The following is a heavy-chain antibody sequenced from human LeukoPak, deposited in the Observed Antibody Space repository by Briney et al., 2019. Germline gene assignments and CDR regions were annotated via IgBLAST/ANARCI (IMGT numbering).Heavy chain of an antibody. V-gene: IGHV4-39*01. D-gene: IGHD2-2*01. Sequence: KPSETLSLTCTVSGGSISSSSYYWGWLRQPPGKGLEWIGSIYYSGSTYYNPSLKRRVTLSVDTSKNQFSLKLSSVTAADTAVYYCARIYCSSTSCYLDWYFDLWGRGTLVTVSS. CDR3: ARIYCSSTSCYLDWYFDL. CDR1: GGSISSSSYY. CDR2: IYYSGST. J-gene: IGHJ2*01.